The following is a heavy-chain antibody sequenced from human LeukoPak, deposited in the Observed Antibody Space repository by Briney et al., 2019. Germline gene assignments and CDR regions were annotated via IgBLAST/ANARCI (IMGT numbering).Heavy chain of an antibody. Sequence: GGSLRLSCAASGFTFSSYSMNWVRQAPGKGLEWVSYISSSSSTIYYADSVKGRFTISRDNAKNSLYLQMNSLRAEDTAVYYCAKSYYGSGSYEYYFDYWGQGTLVTVSS. CDR3: AKSYYGSGSYEYYFDY. CDR1: GFTFSSYS. V-gene: IGHV3-48*04. CDR2: ISSSSSTI. D-gene: IGHD3-10*01. J-gene: IGHJ4*02.